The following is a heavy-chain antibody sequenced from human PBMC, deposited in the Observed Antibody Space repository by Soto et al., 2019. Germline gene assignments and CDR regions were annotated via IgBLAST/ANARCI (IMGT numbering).Heavy chain of an antibody. D-gene: IGHD3-22*01. J-gene: IGHJ4*02. CDR3: ARVNSRDGYSFDY. V-gene: IGHV3-72*01. Sequence: EVRLVESGGGLVQPGGSLRLSCAASGFTFSDHYMDWVRQAPGKGLEWVGRTRDKAHSYTTEYAASVKGRFTISRDDSKKSLYLQMNSLKTEDTAVYYCARVNSRDGYSFDYWGQGTLVTVSS. CDR1: GFTFSDHY. CDR2: TRDKAHSYTT.